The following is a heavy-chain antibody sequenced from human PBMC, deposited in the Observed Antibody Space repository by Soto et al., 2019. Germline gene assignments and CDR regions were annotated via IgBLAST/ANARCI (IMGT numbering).Heavy chain of an antibody. D-gene: IGHD6-6*01. CDR3: ARDIAARRLDY. J-gene: IGHJ4*02. CDR2: IWYDGSNS. V-gene: IGHV3-33*01. Sequence: GGSLRLSCAASGFTFRNHGMHWVRQAPGKGLEWVAVIWYDGSNSFYADSVKGRFTISRDNSKNTLFLQMNSLRAEDTAIYYCARDIAARRLDYWGQGTLVTVSS. CDR1: GFTFRNHG.